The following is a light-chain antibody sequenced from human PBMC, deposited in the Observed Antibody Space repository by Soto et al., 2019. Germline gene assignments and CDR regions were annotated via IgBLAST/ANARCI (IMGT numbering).Light chain of an antibody. J-gene: IGLJ2*01. CDR2: DVS. CDR3: QSYDTSLSAHVV. CDR1: SSDVGAYNY. Sequence: QSALTQPRSVSGSPGQSVTISCTGNSSDVGAYNYVSWYQHHPGKAPKVMIFDVSERPSGVPDRFSGSKSGNTASLTISGLQAEDEGDYYCQSYDTSLSAHVVFGGGTKLTVL. V-gene: IGLV2-11*01.